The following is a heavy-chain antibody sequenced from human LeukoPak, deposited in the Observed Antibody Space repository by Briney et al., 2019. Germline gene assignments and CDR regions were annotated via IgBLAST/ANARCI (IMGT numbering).Heavy chain of an antibody. CDR2: IRTDASNK. Sequence: PGGSLRLSCAASGITFSRSGMHWVRQAPGKGLEWVAFIRTDASNKFYADSFKGRFTISRDNSKNTVYLQMNSLRVEDTAVYYCAKDQGERYFDYRGQGTLVTVSS. D-gene: IGHD3-10*01. CDR1: GITFSRSG. V-gene: IGHV3-30*02. CDR3: AKDQGERYFDY. J-gene: IGHJ4*02.